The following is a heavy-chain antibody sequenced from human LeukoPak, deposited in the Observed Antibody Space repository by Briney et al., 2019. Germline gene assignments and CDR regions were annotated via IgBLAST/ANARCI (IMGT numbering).Heavy chain of an antibody. Sequence: AGGSLRLSCAASGFTFSSYAMSWVRQAPGKGLEWVSAISGSGGSTYYADSVKGRFTISRDNSKNTLYLQMNSLRAEDTAVYYCAKVKYYDFWSGYRVPYYFDYWGQGTLVTVSS. V-gene: IGHV3-23*01. CDR1: GFTFSSYA. D-gene: IGHD3-3*01. J-gene: IGHJ4*02. CDR2: ISGSGGST. CDR3: AKVKYYDFWSGYRVPYYFDY.